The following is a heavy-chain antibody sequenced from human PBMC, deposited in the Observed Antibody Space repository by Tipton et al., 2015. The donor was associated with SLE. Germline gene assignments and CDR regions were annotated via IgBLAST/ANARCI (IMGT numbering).Heavy chain of an antibody. D-gene: IGHD4-17*01. Sequence: TLSLTCAVYGGSFSGYYWTWIRHPPGKWLGWIGEINHSVSTNYNPSLKSRVTISVDTSKNQFSLKLSSVTAADTAVYYCAGNDDYGDYLAFDIWGQGTMVTVSS. V-gene: IGHV4-34*01. CDR1: GGSFSGYY. CDR2: INHSVST. CDR3: AGNDDYGDYLAFDI. J-gene: IGHJ3*02.